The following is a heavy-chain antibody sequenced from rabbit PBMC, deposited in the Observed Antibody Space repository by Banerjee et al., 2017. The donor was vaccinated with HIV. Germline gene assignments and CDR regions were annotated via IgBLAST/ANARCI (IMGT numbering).Heavy chain of an antibody. Sequence: QEQLEESGGDLVKPEGSLTLTCTASGFSFSSSHYMCWVRQAPGKGLEWIACIDDGSSGYTHYASWVKGRFTISKTSSTTVTLQMTSLTAADTATYFCARGYDDYDARLDLWGPGTLVTVS. J-gene: IGHJ3*01. D-gene: IGHD2-1*01. CDR3: ARGYDDYDARLDL. V-gene: IGHV1S45*01. CDR1: GFSFSSSHY. CDR2: IDDGSSGYT.